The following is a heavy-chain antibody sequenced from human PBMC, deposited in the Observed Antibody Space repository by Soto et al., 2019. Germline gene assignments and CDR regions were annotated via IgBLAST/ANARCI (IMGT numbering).Heavy chain of an antibody. D-gene: IGHD2-2*01. CDR1: GGTFSIYA. V-gene: IGHV1-69*13. CDR3: ARTPPDIVVVTAATWFDP. Sequence: SSVKVACKGSGGTFSIYAISRGRQAPKQGLEWMGGIIPIFGTANYAQKFQGRVTITADESTSTAYMELSSLRSEDTAVYYCARTPPDIVVVTAATWFDPWGQGPLVTVSS. CDR2: IIPIFGTA. J-gene: IGHJ5*02.